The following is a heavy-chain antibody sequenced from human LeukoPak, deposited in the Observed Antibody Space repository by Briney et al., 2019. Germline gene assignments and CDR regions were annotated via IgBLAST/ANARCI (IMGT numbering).Heavy chain of an antibody. CDR2: IYSGGST. CDR3: ARDCEVYYRREPPNY. J-gene: IGHJ4*02. D-gene: IGHD2-8*01. Sequence: GGSLRLSCAASGFTVSNNYMTWVRQAPGKGLEWVSLIYSGGSTYYADSVKGRFTISRDNSKNTVYLQMNSLRVEDTAVYYCARDCEVYYRREPPNYWGQGTLVTVSS. V-gene: IGHV3-66*01. CDR1: GFTVSNNY.